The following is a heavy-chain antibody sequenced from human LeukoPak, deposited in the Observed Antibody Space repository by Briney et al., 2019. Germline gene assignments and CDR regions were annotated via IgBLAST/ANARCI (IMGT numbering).Heavy chain of an antibody. D-gene: IGHD2-2*01. J-gene: IGHJ5*02. CDR2: IYYSGST. CDR1: GGSISSSSYY. CDR3: ARGIVVVPAVPLRFDP. Sequence: SETLSLTCTVSGGSISSSSYYWGWIRQPPGKGLEWIGSIYYSGSTYYNPSLKSRVTISVDTSKNQFSLKLSSVTAADTAVYYCARGIVVVPAVPLRFDPWGQGTLVTVSS. V-gene: IGHV4-39*07.